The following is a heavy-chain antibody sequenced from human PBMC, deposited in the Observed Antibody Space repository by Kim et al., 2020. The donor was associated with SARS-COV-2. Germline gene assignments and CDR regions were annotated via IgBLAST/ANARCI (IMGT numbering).Heavy chain of an antibody. Sequence: SETLSLTCAVYGGSFSGYYWSWIRQPPGKGLEWIGEINHSGSTNYNPSLKSRVTISVDTSKNQFSLKLSSVTAADTAVYYCSRGSRGGRDDWGQGTLVTVSS. CDR3: SRGSRGGRDD. CDR2: INHSGST. D-gene: IGHD2-15*01. CDR1: GGSFSGYY. J-gene: IGHJ4*02. V-gene: IGHV4-34*01.